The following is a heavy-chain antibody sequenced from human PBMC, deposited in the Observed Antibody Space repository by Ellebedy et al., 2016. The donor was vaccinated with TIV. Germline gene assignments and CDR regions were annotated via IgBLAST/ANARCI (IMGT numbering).Heavy chain of an antibody. V-gene: IGHV3-48*02. CDR1: RLTFSRYE. CDR3: AISKVMIHFQH. Sequence: PGGSLRLSCAVSRLTFSRYEMSWVRQAPGKGLEWISYISSSSSNIYYADSVKGRFTISRDNAKNSLFLQMNGLRDEDTAVYYCAISKVMIHFQHWGQGTLVTVSS. J-gene: IGHJ1*01. CDR2: ISSSSSNI. D-gene: IGHD3-16*01.